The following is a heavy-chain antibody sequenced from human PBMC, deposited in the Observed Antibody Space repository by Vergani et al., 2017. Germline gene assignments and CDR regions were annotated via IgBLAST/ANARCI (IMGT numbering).Heavy chain of an antibody. Sequence: QVQLVQSGAEVKKPGSSVKVSCKASGGTFSSYAISWVRHAPRQGLEWMGGIIPIFGTANYAQKFQGSVTITADESTCTAYLELSSLRSEDTAVYYCARAGIVGATTVCCYYYIDVWGKGTTVTVSS. J-gene: IGHJ6*03. CDR1: GGTFSSYA. CDR2: IIPIFGTA. CDR3: ARAGIVGATTVCCYYYIDV. V-gene: IGHV1-69*01. D-gene: IGHD1-26*01.